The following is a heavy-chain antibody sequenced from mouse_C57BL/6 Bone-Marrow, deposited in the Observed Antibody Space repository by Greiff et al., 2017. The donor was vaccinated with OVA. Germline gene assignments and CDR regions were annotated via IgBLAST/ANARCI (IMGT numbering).Heavy chain of an antibody. CDR3: TTGRYNDYPWFAY. D-gene: IGHD2-4*01. V-gene: IGHV14-4*01. Sequence: EVKLMESGAELVRPGASVKLSCTASGFNIKDDYMHWVKQRPEQGLEWIGWIDPENGDTEYASKFQGKATITADTSSNTAYLQLSSLTSEDTAVYYGTTGRYNDYPWFAYWGQGTLVTVSA. CDR1: GFNIKDDY. J-gene: IGHJ3*01. CDR2: IDPENGDT.